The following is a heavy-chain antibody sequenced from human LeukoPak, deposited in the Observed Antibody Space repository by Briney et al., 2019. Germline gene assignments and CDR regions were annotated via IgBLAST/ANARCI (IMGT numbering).Heavy chain of an antibody. J-gene: IGHJ4*02. V-gene: IGHV1-18*01. D-gene: IGHD2-15*01. CDR3: LRAGYCHGGRCYSGVPDY. CDR2: VSGYNGDT. CDR1: GYTFPSYG. Sequence: ASVKVSCKASGYTFPSYGISWVRQAPGQGLEWMGWVSGYNGDTNYAQKFQGRVSMTTDTSTTTAYMELRSLRSDETAVYYCLRAGYCHGGRCYSGVPDYWGQGTLVTVSS.